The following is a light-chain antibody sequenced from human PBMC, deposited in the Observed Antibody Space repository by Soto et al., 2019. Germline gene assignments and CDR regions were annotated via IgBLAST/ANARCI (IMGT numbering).Light chain of an antibody. CDR2: DVS. CDR3: SSYTSSSTLDYV. CDR1: SSDAGGYNY. Sequence: QSVLTQPASASGSPGQSITISCTGTSSDAGGYNYVSWYQQHPGKAPKLMIYDVSNRPSGVSNRFSGSKSGNTASLTISGLQAEDEADYYCSSYTSSSTLDYVFGTGTKVTVL. J-gene: IGLJ1*01. V-gene: IGLV2-14*01.